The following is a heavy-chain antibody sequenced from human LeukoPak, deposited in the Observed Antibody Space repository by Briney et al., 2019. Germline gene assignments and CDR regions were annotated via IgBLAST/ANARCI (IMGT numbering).Heavy chain of an antibody. CDR3: ARGNRNNWHFDY. Sequence: WGTLSLTCTVCGDSVSSDTSYWSSIRQPRGKGLERIGYIGYSGSTDYNPSLKIRVSISLGRYKNQISLKLTSVTAADTAVYFCARGNRNNWHFDYWGQGILVTVSS. V-gene: IGHV4-61*01. CDR2: IGYSGST. D-gene: IGHD1-1*01. J-gene: IGHJ4*02. CDR1: GDSVSSDTSY.